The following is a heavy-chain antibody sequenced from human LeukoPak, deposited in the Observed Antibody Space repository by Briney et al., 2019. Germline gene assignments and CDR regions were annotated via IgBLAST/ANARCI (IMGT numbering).Heavy chain of an antibody. D-gene: IGHD3-10*01. CDR1: GYTFTGYY. V-gene: IGHV1-2*02. J-gene: IGHJ4*02. Sequence: ASVKVSCKASGYTFTGYYMHWVRQAPGQGLEWMGWINPNSGGTNYAQKFQGRVTMTRDTSISTAYMELSRLRSDDTAVYYCARVHVVRGVIINWGQGTQVTVSS. CDR3: ARVHVVRGVIIN. CDR2: INPNSGGT.